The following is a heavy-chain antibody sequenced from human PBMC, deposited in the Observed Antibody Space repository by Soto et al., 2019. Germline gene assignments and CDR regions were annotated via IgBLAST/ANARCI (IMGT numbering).Heavy chain of an antibody. CDR1: GYTFTSYD. Sequence: ASLKVSCKASGYTFTSYDINWVRQATGQGLEWMGWMNPNSGNTGYAQKFQGRVTMTRNTSISTAYMELSSLRSEDTAVYYCARGRICRGGSCYYCYYGMDVWGQGTTVTVSS. J-gene: IGHJ6*02. CDR3: ARGRICRGGSCYYCYYGMDV. V-gene: IGHV1-8*01. D-gene: IGHD2-15*01. CDR2: MNPNSGNT.